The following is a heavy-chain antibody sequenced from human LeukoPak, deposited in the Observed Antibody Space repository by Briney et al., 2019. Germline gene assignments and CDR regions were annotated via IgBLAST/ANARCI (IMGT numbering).Heavy chain of an antibody. CDR2: INQDGSEI. CDR1: GFTFSRFR. Sequence: GESLRLSCAASGFTFSRFRMSWVRQPPGKGLEWVANINQDGSEIYYVDSVKGRFTVSTDNAKNSPYLQMNSLRAEDTALYYCAKDIVPYSSSWYLGVWDYWGQGTLVTVSS. CDR3: AKDIVPYSSSWYLGVWDY. J-gene: IGHJ4*02. D-gene: IGHD6-13*01. V-gene: IGHV3-7*03.